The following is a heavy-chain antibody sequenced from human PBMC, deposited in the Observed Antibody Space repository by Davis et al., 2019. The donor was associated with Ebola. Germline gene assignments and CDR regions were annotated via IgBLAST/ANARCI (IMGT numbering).Heavy chain of an antibody. Sequence: GESLKISCAASGFNFSAYGMHWVRQAPGKGLEWVAFMGYDGSNQYYTDSVKGRFTISRDNSKNTLNLQTNSLRAEDTAVYYCAKAHIIGTEGWFDPWGQGTLVTVSS. CDR2: MGYDGSNQ. D-gene: IGHD1-20*01. CDR1: GFNFSAYG. J-gene: IGHJ5*02. CDR3: AKAHIIGTEGWFDP. V-gene: IGHV3-30*02.